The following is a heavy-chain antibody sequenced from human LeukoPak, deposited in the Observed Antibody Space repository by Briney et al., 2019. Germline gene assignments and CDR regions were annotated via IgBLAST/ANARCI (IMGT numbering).Heavy chain of an antibody. D-gene: IGHD6-13*01. J-gene: IGHJ5*02. Sequence: SETLSLTCTVSGDSISSSNSYWGWIRQPPGKGLEWIGSIYYSGNTYYNASLKSRVTISVDTSKNQFSLKLSSVTAADTAVYYCATHREIAAAAGWFDPWGQGTLVTVSS. CDR2: IYYSGNT. V-gene: IGHV4-39*07. CDR3: ATHREIAAAAGWFDP. CDR1: GDSISSSNSY.